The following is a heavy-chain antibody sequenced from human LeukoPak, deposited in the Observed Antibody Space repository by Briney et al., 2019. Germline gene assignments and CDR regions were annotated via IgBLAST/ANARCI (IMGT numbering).Heavy chain of an antibody. CDR3: ARGRYCSSTSCYGPIDY. Sequence: GSLRLSCAASGFTFSSYWMHWVRQAPGKGLVWVSRINTDGSSTSYADSVKGRFTISRDNAKNSLYLQMNSLRAEDTAVYYCARGRYCSSTSCYGPIDYWGQGTLVTVSS. CDR1: GFTFSSYW. D-gene: IGHD2-2*01. CDR2: INTDGSST. J-gene: IGHJ4*02. V-gene: IGHV3-74*01.